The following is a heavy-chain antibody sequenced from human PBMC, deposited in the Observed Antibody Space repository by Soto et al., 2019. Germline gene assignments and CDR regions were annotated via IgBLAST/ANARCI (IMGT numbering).Heavy chain of an antibody. D-gene: IGHD6-13*01. Sequence: SETLSLTCTVSGGSISSSSYYWGWIRQPPGKGLEWIGSIYYSGSTYYNPSLKSRVTISVDRSKNQFSLQLTSVTAEDTAVYYCATSYGNAWYTYWGQGTQVTVS. V-gene: IGHV4-39*07. CDR3: ATSYGNAWYTY. J-gene: IGHJ4*02. CDR2: IYYSGST. CDR1: GGSISSSSYY.